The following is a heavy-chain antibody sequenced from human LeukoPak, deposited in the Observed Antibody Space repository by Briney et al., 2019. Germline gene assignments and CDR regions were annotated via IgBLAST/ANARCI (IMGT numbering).Heavy chain of an antibody. D-gene: IGHD1-26*01. CDR1: GFTFSDYY. CDR2: ISWSGSTI. J-gene: IGHJ6*03. CDR3: ARDPYSGSYGNYYYYFMDV. V-gene: IGHV3-11*04. Sequence: GGSLRLSCAASGFTFSDYYMRWIRQAPGKGLEWVSYISWSGSTIYDADSVKGRFTISRDNAKNSLYLQMNSLRAEDTAVYYCARDPYSGSYGNYYYYFMDVWGKGTTVTISS.